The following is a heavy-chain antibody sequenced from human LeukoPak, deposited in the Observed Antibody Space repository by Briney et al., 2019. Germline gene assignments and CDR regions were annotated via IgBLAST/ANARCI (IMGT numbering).Heavy chain of an antibody. D-gene: IGHD3-10*01. CDR2: INHSGST. CDR3: ARRYDDAGSPLND. J-gene: IGHJ4*02. V-gene: IGHV4-34*01. CDR1: GGSFSGCF. Sequence: SETLSLTCAVYGGSFSGCFWSWIRQAPGKGLDWIGEINHSGSTNYNPSPKSRVSILVDTSKSQFSLKLSSVTAADTAVYYCARRYDDAGSPLNDWGRGILVTVSS.